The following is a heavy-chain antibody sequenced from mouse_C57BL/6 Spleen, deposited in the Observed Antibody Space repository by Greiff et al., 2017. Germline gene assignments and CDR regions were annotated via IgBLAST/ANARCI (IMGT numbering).Heavy chain of an antibody. Sequence: EVMLVESGGGLVKPGGSLKLSCAASGFTFSSYAMSWVRQTPEKRLEWVATISDGGSYTYYPDNVKGRFTISRDNAKNNLYLLMSHLKSEDTAMYYCARVDYSNSWFAYWGQGTLVTVSA. J-gene: IGHJ3*01. CDR2: ISDGGSYT. V-gene: IGHV5-4*03. D-gene: IGHD2-5*01. CDR1: GFTFSSYA. CDR3: ARVDYSNSWFAY.